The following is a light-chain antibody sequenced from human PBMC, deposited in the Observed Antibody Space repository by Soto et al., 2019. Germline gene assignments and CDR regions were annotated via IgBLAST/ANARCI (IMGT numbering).Light chain of an antibody. V-gene: IGLV2-14*01. Sequence: QSALTQPASVSGSPGQSITISCTGTSSDVGGYNYVSWYQQHPGKAPKLMIYGVGNRPSGVSARFSGSKSGDTASLTISGLQAEDEADYYCSSYAHGSIYVFGTGTKVTVL. CDR2: GVG. CDR1: SSDVGGYNY. J-gene: IGLJ1*01. CDR3: SSYAHGSIYV.